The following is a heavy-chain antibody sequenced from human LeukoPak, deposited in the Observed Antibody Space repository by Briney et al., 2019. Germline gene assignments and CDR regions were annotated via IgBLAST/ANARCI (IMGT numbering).Heavy chain of an antibody. V-gene: IGHV3-7*01. Sequence: PGGSLRLSCAASGFTFSSYAMHWVRQAPGKGLEWVANIKQDGSEKYYVDSVKGRFTISRDNAKNSLYLQMNSLRAEDTAVYYCARDFYGSSSIYWGQGTLVTVSS. D-gene: IGHD6-13*01. J-gene: IGHJ4*02. CDR3: ARDFYGSSSIY. CDR1: GFTFSSYA. CDR2: IKQDGSEK.